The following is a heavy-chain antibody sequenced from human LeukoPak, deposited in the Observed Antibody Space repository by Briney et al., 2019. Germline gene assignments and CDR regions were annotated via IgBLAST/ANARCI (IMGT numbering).Heavy chain of an antibody. CDR1: GFTFSSYS. D-gene: IGHD3-16*02. Sequence: PGGSLRLSCAASGFTFSSYSMNWVRQVPGKGLEWVSSISSSSYIYYADSVKGRFTISRDNAKNSLYLQMNSLRAEDTAVYYCARDALGELSSFDYWGQGTLVTVSS. CDR3: ARDALGELSSFDY. CDR2: ISSSSYI. V-gene: IGHV3-21*01. J-gene: IGHJ4*02.